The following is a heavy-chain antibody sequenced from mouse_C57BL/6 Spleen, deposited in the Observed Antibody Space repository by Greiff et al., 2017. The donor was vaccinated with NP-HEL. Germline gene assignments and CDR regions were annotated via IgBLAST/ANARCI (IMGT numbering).Heavy chain of an antibody. V-gene: IGHV5-15*01. Sequence: DVMLVESGGGLVQPGGSLKLSCAASGFTFSDYGMAWVRQAPRKGPEWVAFISNLAYSIYYADTVTGRFTISRENAKNTLYLEMSSLRSEDTAMYYCARHGDYGSSYDWYFDVWGTGTTVTVSS. CDR2: ISNLAYSI. J-gene: IGHJ1*03. CDR3: ARHGDYGSSYDWYFDV. CDR1: GFTFSDYG. D-gene: IGHD1-1*01.